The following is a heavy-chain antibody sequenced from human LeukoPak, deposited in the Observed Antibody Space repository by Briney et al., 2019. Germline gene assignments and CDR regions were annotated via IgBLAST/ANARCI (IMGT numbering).Heavy chain of an antibody. Sequence: ASVKVSCKASGGTFSSYAISWVRQAPGQGLEWMGWISAYNGNTNYAQKLQGRVTMTTDTSTSTAYMELRSLRSDDTAVYYCAREDGAYTIGDYWGQGTLVTVSS. D-gene: IGHD3-16*01. CDR1: GGTFSSYA. J-gene: IGHJ4*02. CDR3: AREDGAYTIGDY. CDR2: ISAYNGNT. V-gene: IGHV1-18*01.